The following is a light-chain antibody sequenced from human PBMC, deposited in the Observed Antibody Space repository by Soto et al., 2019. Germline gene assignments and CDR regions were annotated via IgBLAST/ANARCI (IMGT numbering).Light chain of an antibody. V-gene: IGKV3-20*01. J-gene: IGKJ2*01. Sequence: EIVLTQSPGTLSLSPGDRATLSCRASQSVSSSYLAWYQQKPGQAPSLLIYVASNRATGIPDRFSGGGSGTDFTLTISSREPEDCAVYYCQQYGKSAMFTFGQGTKLEIK. CDR1: QSVSSSY. CDR2: VAS. CDR3: QQYGKSAMFT.